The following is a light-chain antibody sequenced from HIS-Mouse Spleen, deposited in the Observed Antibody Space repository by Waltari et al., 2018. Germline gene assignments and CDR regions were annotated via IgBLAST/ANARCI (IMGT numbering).Light chain of an antibody. Sequence: DIQMTQYPSTLSASVGDRVTITCRASQSISSWLAWYQQEPGKAPKLLIYKASSLESGVPSRFSGSGSGTEFTLTISSLQPDDFATYYCQQYNSYWTFGQGTKVEIK. CDR1: QSISSW. V-gene: IGKV1-5*03. J-gene: IGKJ1*01. CDR2: KAS. CDR3: QQYNSYWT.